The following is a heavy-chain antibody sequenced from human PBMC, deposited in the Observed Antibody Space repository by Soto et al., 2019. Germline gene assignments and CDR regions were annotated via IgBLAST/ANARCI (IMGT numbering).Heavy chain of an antibody. CDR3: AKESGYSYGPNYYCYGMDV. D-gene: IGHD5-18*01. J-gene: IGHJ6*02. V-gene: IGHV3-30*18. CDR1: GFTFSSYG. Sequence: QVQLVESGGGVVQPGRSLRLSCAASGFTFSSYGMHWVRQAPGKGLEWVAAISYDGSNKYYADSVKGRFTISRDNSKNTLYLQMNRLRAEDTAVYYCAKESGYSYGPNYYCYGMDVWGQGTTVTVSS. CDR2: ISYDGSNK.